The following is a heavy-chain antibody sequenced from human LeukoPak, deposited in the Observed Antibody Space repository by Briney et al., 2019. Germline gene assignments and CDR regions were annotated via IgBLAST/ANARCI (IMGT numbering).Heavy chain of an antibody. V-gene: IGHV3-30*04. CDR1: GSTFSSYA. J-gene: IGHJ4*02. CDR2: ISYDGSNK. Sequence: GGSLRLSCAASGSTFSSYAMHWVRQAPGKGLEWVAVISYDGSNKYYADSVKGRFTISRDNSKNTLYLQMNSLRAEDTAVYYCATVDTAMERDYWGQGTLVTVSS. CDR3: ATVDTAMERDY. D-gene: IGHD5-18*01.